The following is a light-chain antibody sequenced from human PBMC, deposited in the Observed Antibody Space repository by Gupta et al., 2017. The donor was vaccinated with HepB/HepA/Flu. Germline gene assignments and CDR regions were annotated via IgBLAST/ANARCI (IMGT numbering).Light chain of an antibody. J-gene: IGKJ1*01. CDR1: QSVSSN. CDR3: QHYNNWPPWT. Sequence: IVMTQSPATLPVSPGERAPLSCRASQSVSSNLAWYQQKPGQAPRLLIYGASTRASGIPARFSGSGSGTEFTLTISRLQSEDFAVYYCQHYNNWPPWTFGQGTKVEIK. V-gene: IGKV3-15*01. CDR2: GAS.